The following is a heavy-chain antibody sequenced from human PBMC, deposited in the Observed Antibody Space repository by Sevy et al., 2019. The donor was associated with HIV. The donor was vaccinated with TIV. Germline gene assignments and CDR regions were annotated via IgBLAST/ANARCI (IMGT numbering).Heavy chain of an antibody. Sequence: GGSLRLSCAASGFTFSSYAMHWVRQAPGKGLEWVAVISYDGSNKYYADSVKGRFTISRDNSKNTLYLQMNSLRAEDTAVYYCARGALVAVAGTMWFDPWGQGTLVTVSS. V-gene: IGHV3-30-3*01. D-gene: IGHD6-19*01. CDR2: ISYDGSNK. CDR3: ARGALVAVAGTMWFDP. J-gene: IGHJ5*02. CDR1: GFTFSSYA.